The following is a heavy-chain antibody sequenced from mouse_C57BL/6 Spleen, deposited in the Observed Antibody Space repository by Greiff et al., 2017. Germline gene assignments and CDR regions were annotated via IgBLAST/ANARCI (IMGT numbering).Heavy chain of an antibody. CDR2: INYDGSST. CDR3: ARAYYGSGYAMDY. D-gene: IGHD1-1*01. Sequence: EVKLVESEGGLVQPGSSMKLSCTASGFTFSDYYMAWVRQVPEKGLEWVANINYDGSSTYSLDSLKSRFIISRDNAKNILYLQMSRLKSEDTATDYCARAYYGSGYAMDYWGQGTSVTVSS. CDR1: GFTFSDYY. V-gene: IGHV5-16*01. J-gene: IGHJ4*01.